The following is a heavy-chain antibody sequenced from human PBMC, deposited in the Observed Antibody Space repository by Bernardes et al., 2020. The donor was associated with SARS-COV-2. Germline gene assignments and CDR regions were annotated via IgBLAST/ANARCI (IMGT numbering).Heavy chain of an antibody. D-gene: IGHD6-19*01. CDR1: GYTFTSYG. J-gene: IGHJ4*02. V-gene: IGHV1-18*01. Sequence: ASVKVSCKASGYTFTSYGISWVRQAPGQGLEWMGWISAYNGNTNYAQKLQGRVTMTTDTSTSPAYMELRRLRSDDTAVYYCAREQLLLLPCFDYWGQGTLVTVSS. CDR2: ISAYNGNT. CDR3: AREQLLLLPCFDY.